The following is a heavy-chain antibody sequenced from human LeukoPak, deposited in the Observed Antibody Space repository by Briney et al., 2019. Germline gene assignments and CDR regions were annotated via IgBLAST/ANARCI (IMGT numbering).Heavy chain of an antibody. J-gene: IGHJ5*02. Sequence: PGGSLRLSCAASGFTFSSYWMHWVRQAPGKGLVWVSRINTDGSSTNYADSVKSRFTISRDNAKNTLYLQMNSLRAEDTAVYYCVPLGGYCSGGSCYHWGQGTLVTVSS. CDR2: INTDGSST. V-gene: IGHV3-74*01. D-gene: IGHD2-15*01. CDR1: GFTFSSYW. CDR3: VPLGGYCSGGSCYH.